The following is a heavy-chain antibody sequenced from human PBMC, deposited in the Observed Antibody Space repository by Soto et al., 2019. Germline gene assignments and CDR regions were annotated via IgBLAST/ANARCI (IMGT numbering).Heavy chain of an antibody. J-gene: IGHJ4*02. D-gene: IGHD3-22*01. CDR1: GGTFSSYA. Sequence: SVKVSCKASGGTFSSYAISWVRQAPGQGLEWMGGIIPIFGTANYAQKFQGRVTITADKSTSTAYMELSSLRSEDTAVYYCARAAQYYYDSSGYYRAGGYFDYWGQGTLVTVSS. CDR3: ARAAQYYYDSSGYYRAGGYFDY. CDR2: IIPIFGTA. V-gene: IGHV1-69*06.